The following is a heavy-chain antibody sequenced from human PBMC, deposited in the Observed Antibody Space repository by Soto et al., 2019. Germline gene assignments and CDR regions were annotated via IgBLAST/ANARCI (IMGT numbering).Heavy chain of an antibody. Sequence: EVQLLESGGGLVQPGGSLRLSCAASGFIFSSYAMSWVRQAPGKGLEWVSAISGSGGSTYYADSVKGRFTISRDNSKNTLYLHMNSLRAEDTAVYYCAKAPTNYGSGSYYYYWGQGTLVTVSS. CDR3: AKAPTNYGSGSYYYY. J-gene: IGHJ4*02. CDR2: ISGSGGST. D-gene: IGHD3-10*01. CDR1: GFIFSSYA. V-gene: IGHV3-23*01.